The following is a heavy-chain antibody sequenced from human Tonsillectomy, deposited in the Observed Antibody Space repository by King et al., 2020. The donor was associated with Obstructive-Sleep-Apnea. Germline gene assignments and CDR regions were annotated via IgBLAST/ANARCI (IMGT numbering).Heavy chain of an antibody. Sequence: QLQESGPGLVKPSETLSLTCTFSGGSISSSSYYWGWIRQPPGKGLEWFGSIYYSGSTYYNPSLKSRVTISVDTSKNQCSLKLSSVTAADTAVYYCARDSRYSSSWYFEYFQHWGQGTLVTVSS. CDR1: GGSISSSSYY. D-gene: IGHD6-13*01. CDR3: ARDSRYSSSWYFEYFQH. J-gene: IGHJ1*01. V-gene: IGHV4-39*07. CDR2: IYYSGST.